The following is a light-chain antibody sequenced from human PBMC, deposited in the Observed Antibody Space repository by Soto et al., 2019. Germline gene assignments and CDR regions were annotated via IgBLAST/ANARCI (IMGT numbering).Light chain of an antibody. Sequence: QSVLTQPPSVSGAPGQRVTISCTGSSSNIGAGYDVHWYQQLPGTAPKLLIYGNSNRPSGVPDRFSGSKSGTSASLAITGLQAEDEADYYCQSYDSCLSGYVFGTGTKLTVL. CDR1: SSNIGAGYD. J-gene: IGLJ1*01. CDR2: GNS. CDR3: QSYDSCLSGYV. V-gene: IGLV1-40*01.